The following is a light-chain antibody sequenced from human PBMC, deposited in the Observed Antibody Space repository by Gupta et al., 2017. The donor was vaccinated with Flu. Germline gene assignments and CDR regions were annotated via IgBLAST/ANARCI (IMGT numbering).Light chain of an antibody. V-gene: IGKV3-20*01. CDR3: QQYGGSPPYT. J-gene: IGKJ2*01. CDR2: GAS. Sequence: EIVLTQSPGTLSLSPGERATLSCRASQSVTSNYLTWYQQRPGQAPRLLIYGASSRASGIPDRFSGSGSGTDFTLTISRLEPEDFAVYYCQQYGGSPPYTFGPGTKVEIK. CDR1: QSVTSNY.